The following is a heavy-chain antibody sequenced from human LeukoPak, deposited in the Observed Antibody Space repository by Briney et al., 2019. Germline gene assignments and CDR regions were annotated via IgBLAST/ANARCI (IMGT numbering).Heavy chain of an antibody. CDR2: MNPNIGNT. Sequence: ASVKASCKASGYTFTSYVINWVRQATGQGLEWMGWMNPNIGNTGYAQKFQGRVTMTRNTSMSTAYMELSSLRSEDTAVYYCARGPPASGYGLYYYYYYYMDVWGKGTTVTVSS. CDR3: ARGPPASGYGLYYYYYYYMDV. CDR1: GYTFTSYV. J-gene: IGHJ6*03. V-gene: IGHV1-8*01. D-gene: IGHD3/OR15-3a*01.